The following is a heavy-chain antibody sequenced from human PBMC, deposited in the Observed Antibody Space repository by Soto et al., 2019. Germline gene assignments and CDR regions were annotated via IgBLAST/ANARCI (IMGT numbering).Heavy chain of an antibody. J-gene: IGHJ4*02. Sequence: EVQLLESGGDLVQPGRSLRLSCAASGFTFSGYAMSWVRQAPGKGLEWVSVIHGGGNSAYYADSVKGRFTISRDNSKNTLYLQMSSLRGEDTAVYYCAKNRGRVTPSGHFDYWAREPWSPSPQ. CDR3: AKNRGRVTPSGHFDY. D-gene: IGHD2-21*02. CDR1: GFTFSGYA. V-gene: IGHV3-23*01. CDR2: IHGGGNSA.